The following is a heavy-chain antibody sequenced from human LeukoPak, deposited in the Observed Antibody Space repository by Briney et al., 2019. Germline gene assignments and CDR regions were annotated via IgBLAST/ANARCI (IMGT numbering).Heavy chain of an antibody. CDR3: TTAPRGYCSGGSCSYAFDI. Sequence: GGSLRLSCAASTFTFSNAWMSWVRQAPGKGLEWVGRIKSKSDGGTTDYDAPVKGRFTISRDDSENTLYLQMNSLKTEDTAVYCCTTAPRGYCSGGSCSYAFDIWGQGTMVTVSS. V-gene: IGHV3-15*01. CDR2: IKSKSDGGTT. D-gene: IGHD2-15*01. J-gene: IGHJ3*02. CDR1: TFTFSNAW.